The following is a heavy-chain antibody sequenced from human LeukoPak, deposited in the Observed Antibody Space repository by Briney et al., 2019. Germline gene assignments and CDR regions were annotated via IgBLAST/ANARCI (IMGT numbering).Heavy chain of an antibody. CDR1: GGTFSSYA. D-gene: IGHD3-3*01. J-gene: IGHJ4*02. V-gene: IGHV1-69*05. Sequence: SVKVSCKASGGTFSSYAISWVRQAPGQGLEWMGRIIPIFGTANYAQKFQGRVTITTDESTSTAYMELRSLRSDDTAVYYCARDPPYYDFWSGYYTIFDYWGQGTLVTVSS. CDR2: IIPIFGTA. CDR3: ARDPPYYDFWSGYYTIFDY.